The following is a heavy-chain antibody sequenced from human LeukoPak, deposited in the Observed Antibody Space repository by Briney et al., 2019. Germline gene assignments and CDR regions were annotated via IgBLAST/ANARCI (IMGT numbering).Heavy chain of an antibody. Sequence: ETLSLTCTVSGGSISSYYWSWIRQPPGKGLEWIGYIYYSGSTNYNPSLKSRVTISVDTSKDQFSLKLSSVTAADTAVYYCASSYYYGSGENWFDPWGQGTLVTVSS. CDR3: ASSYYYGSGENWFDP. J-gene: IGHJ5*02. V-gene: IGHV4-59*01. CDR2: IYYSGST. D-gene: IGHD3-10*01. CDR1: GGSISSYY.